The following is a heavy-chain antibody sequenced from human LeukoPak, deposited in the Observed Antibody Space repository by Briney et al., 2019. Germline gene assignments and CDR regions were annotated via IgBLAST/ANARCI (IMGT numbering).Heavy chain of an antibody. J-gene: IGHJ4*02. V-gene: IGHV3-21*05. CDR1: GFTFSSYA. D-gene: IGHD2-21*02. Sequence: GGSLRLSCAASGFTFSSYAMNWVRQAPGKGLEWVAYISSTYEIHYADSVKGRFTISRDNADNSLYLQMNSLRAEDTAVYYCAREGVVTAKDGNYYFDYWGQGTLV. CDR3: AREGVVTAKDGNYYFDY. CDR2: ISSTYEI.